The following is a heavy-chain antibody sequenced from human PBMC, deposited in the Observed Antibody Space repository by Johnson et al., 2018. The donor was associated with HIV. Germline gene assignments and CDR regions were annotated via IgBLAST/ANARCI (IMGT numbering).Heavy chain of an antibody. CDR3: AKGDSSSWLSAFDI. J-gene: IGHJ3*02. CDR2: ISHDGSNK. V-gene: IGHV3-30-3*01. CDR1: GFTFSSYA. D-gene: IGHD6-13*01. Sequence: QVQLVESGGGVVQPGRSLRLSCAASGFTFSSYAMHWVRQAPGKGLEWVALISHDGSNKSYADSVKGRFSIFRDSSKNTLDLQMNSLRGEDTAVYYCAKGDSSSWLSAFDIWGQGTMVTVSS.